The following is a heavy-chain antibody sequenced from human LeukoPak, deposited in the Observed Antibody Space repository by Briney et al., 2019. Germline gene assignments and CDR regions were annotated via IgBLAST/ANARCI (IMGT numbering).Heavy chain of an antibody. D-gene: IGHD3-22*01. J-gene: IGHJ4*02. Sequence: GRSVRLSCAASGFTFSSYAMHWVRQAPGKGLEWVAFMSYDGRNEYYADSVKGRFAISRDNYKNTLHLQMNRLRPGDTAVYYCAREGGPYYHPSSPFDYWGLGTLVTVSS. CDR1: GFTFSSYA. V-gene: IGHV3-30*09. CDR3: AREGGPYYHPSSPFDY. CDR2: MSYDGRNE.